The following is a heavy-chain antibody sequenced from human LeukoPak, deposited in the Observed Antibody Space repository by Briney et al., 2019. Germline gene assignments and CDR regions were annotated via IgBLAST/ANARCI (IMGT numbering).Heavy chain of an antibody. CDR2: ISYDGSNK. Sequence: GGSLRLSCAASGFTFTTYGMHWVRQAPGKGLEWVAVISYDGSNKYYADSVKGRFTISRDNSKNTLYLQMNSLRAEDTAVYYCAEFSSSRGGVYFDYWGQGTLVTVSS. V-gene: IGHV3-30*18. CDR1: GFTFTTYG. D-gene: IGHD6-6*01. CDR3: AEFSSSRGGVYFDY. J-gene: IGHJ4*02.